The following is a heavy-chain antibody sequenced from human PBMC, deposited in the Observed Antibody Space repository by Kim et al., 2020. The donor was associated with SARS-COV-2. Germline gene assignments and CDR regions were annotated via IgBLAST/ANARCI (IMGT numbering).Heavy chain of an antibody. CDR3: ARDATDYGDLPYFDY. Sequence: SETLSLTCTVSGGSISSGGYYWSWIRQHPGKGLEWIGYIYYSGSTYYNPSLKSRVTISVDTSKNQFSLKLSSVTAADTAVYYCARDATDYGDLPYFDYWGQGTLVTVSS. CDR1: GGSISSGGYY. J-gene: IGHJ4*02. D-gene: IGHD4-17*01. CDR2: IYYSGST. V-gene: IGHV4-31*03.